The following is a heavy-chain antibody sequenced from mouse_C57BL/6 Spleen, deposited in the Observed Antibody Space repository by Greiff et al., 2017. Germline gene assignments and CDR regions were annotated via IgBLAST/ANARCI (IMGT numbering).Heavy chain of an antibody. V-gene: IGHV1-76*01. Sequence: QVQLQQSGAELVRPGASVKLSCKASGYTFTDYYINWVKQRPGQGLEWIARIYPGSGNTYYNEKFKGKATLTAEKSSSTAYMQLSSLTSDDSAVYFCARGDYDYVCAMDYWGQGTSVTVSS. CDR2: IYPGSGNT. CDR1: GYTFTDYY. CDR3: ARGDYDYVCAMDY. D-gene: IGHD2-4*01. J-gene: IGHJ4*01.